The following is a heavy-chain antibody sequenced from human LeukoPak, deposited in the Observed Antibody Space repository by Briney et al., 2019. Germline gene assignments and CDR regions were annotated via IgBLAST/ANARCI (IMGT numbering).Heavy chain of an antibody. CDR1: GLAFSASA. Sequence: PGGSLRLSCAASGLAFSASAMNWVRQTPGKGLEWLSFISSSSSDIYYGDSVRGRFTISRDNAKNSLYLQMHSLRAEDTAIYFCARGRDHGFDIWGQGTTVTVSS. V-gene: IGHV3-48*01. CDR3: ARGRDHGFDI. J-gene: IGHJ3*02. CDR2: ISSSSSDI.